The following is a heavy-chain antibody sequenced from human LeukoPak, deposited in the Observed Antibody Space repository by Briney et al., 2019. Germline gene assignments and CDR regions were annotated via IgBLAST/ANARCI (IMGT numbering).Heavy chain of an antibody. J-gene: IGHJ5*02. CDR3: AKDSLKEGGHWFDP. CDR1: EFTFSSYA. CDR2: IGGSGVNT. V-gene: IGHV3-23*01. D-gene: IGHD3-16*01. Sequence: TGASLRLSCAASEFTFSSYAMSWVRQAPGKGLEWVSAIGGSGVNTYYADSVKGRFTISRDNSKNTLYLQMNSLRAEDTAVYYCAKDSLKEGGHWFDPWGQGTLVTVSS.